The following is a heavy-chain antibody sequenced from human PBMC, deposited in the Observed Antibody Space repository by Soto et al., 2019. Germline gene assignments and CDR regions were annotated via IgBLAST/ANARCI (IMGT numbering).Heavy chain of an antibody. CDR2: ISYDGSNK. J-gene: IGHJ4*02. Sequence: GGSLRLSCAASGFTFSSYAMHWVRQAPGKGLEWVAVISYDGSNKYYADSVKGRFTISRDNSKNTLYLQMNSLRAEDTAVYYCARDGSSIAARPFYYFDYWGQGTLVTVSS. D-gene: IGHD6-6*01. CDR1: GFTFSSYA. V-gene: IGHV3-30-3*01. CDR3: ARDGSSIAARPFYYFDY.